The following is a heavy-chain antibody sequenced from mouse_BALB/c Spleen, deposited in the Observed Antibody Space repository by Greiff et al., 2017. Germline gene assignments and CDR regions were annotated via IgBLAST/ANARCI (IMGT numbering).Heavy chain of an antibody. CDR2: IYPGDGDT. Sequence: VKLQESGAELARPGASVKLSCKASGYTFTSYWMQWVKQRPGQGLEWIGAIYPGDGDTRYTQKFKGKATLTADKSSSTAYMQLSSLASEDSAVYYCAREPYGQRAWFAYWGQGTLVTVSA. V-gene: IGHV1-87*01. CDR1: GYTFTSYW. CDR3: AREPYGQRAWFAY. J-gene: IGHJ3*01. D-gene: IGHD1-1*02.